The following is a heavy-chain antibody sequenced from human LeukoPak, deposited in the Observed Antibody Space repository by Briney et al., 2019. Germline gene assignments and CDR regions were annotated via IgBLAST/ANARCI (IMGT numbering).Heavy chain of an antibody. V-gene: IGHV4-59*08. D-gene: IGHD3-22*01. J-gene: IGHJ6*03. CDR2: IYYSGST. Sequence: SETLSLTCAVYGGSFSSYYWSWIRQPPGKGLEWIGYIYYSGSTNYNPSLKSRVTISVDTSKNQFSLKLSSVTAADTAVYYCARSYYDSSGYYPQNYYYMDVWGKGTTVTVSS. CDR3: ARSYYDSSGYYPQNYYYMDV. CDR1: GGSFSSYY.